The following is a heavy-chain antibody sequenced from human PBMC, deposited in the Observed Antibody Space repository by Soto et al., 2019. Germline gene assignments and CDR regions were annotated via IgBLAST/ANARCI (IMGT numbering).Heavy chain of an antibody. CDR1: GGSFSGYY. V-gene: IGHV4-34*01. CDR2: INHSGST. D-gene: IGHD3-22*01. J-gene: IGHJ4*02. CDR3: ARDLRGYDSSGILDY. Sequence: SETLSLTCAVYGGSFSGYYWSWIRQPPGKGLEWIGEINHSGSTNYNPSLKSRVTISVDTSKNQFSLKLSSVTAADTAVYYCARDLRGYDSSGILDYWGQGTQVTVSS.